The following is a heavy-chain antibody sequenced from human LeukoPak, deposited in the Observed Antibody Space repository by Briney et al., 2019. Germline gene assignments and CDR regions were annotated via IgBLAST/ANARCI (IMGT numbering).Heavy chain of an antibody. CDR2: IYYSGST. CDR1: GGSLSSSHYS. Sequence: SETLSLTCTVPGGSLSSSHYSWGWIRQPPGKGLEWIGYIYYSGSTYYNPSLKSRVTISVDTSKNQFSLKLSSVTAADTAVYYCAREGVGATGVDPWGQGTLVTVSS. V-gene: IGHV4-30-4*08. CDR3: AREGVGATGVDP. D-gene: IGHD1-26*01. J-gene: IGHJ5*02.